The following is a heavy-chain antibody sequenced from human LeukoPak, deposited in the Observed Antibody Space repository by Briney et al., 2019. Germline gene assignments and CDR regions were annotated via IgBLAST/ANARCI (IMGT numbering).Heavy chain of an antibody. V-gene: IGHV1-24*01. J-gene: IGHJ5*02. Sequence: ASVKVSCKVSGYTLTELSMHWVRQAPGKGLEWMGGFYPEDGETIYAQKFQGRVTMTEDTSTDTAYMELSSLRSEDTAVYYCATVGMNPATNYYVHNWFDPWGQGTLVTVSS. CDR3: ATVGMNPATNYYVHNWFDP. CDR2: FYPEDGET. D-gene: IGHD3-22*01. CDR1: GYTLTELS.